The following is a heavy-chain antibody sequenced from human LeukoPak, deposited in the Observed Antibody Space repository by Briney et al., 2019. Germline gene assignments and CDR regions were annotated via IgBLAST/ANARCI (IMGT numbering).Heavy chain of an antibody. CDR1: GGSISSYY. Sequence: SETLSLTCTVSGGSISSYYWSWIRQPPGKGLKWIGYIYYSGSTNYNPSLKSRVTISVDTSKNQFSLKLSSVTAADTAVYYCARCAANYYFDYWGQGTLVTVSS. V-gene: IGHV4-59*08. CDR3: ARCAANYYFDY. D-gene: IGHD2-15*01. J-gene: IGHJ4*02. CDR2: IYYSGST.